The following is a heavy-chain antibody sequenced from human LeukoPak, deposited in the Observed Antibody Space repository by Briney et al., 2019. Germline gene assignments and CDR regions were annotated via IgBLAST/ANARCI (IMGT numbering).Heavy chain of an antibody. CDR2: MNPNSGNT. D-gene: IGHD3-3*01. Sequence: ASVKVSCKASGYTFTSYDINWVRQATGQGLEWRGWMNPNSGNTGYAQKFQGRVTMTRNTSISTAYMELSSLRSEDTAVYYCARTPYDFWSGYYKVFDYWGQGTLVTVSS. CDR1: GYTFTSYD. CDR3: ARTPYDFWSGYYKVFDY. J-gene: IGHJ4*02. V-gene: IGHV1-8*01.